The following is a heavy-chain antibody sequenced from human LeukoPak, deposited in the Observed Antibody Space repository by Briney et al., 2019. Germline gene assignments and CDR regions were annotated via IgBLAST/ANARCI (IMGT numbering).Heavy chain of an antibody. J-gene: IGHJ6*02. Sequence: PGGSLRLSCAASGFTFSSYAMHWVRQAPGKGLEYVSAISSNGGSTYYANSVKGRFTISRDNSKNTLYLQMGSLRAEDMAVYYCARDPVIRSGWYPPYYYGMDVWGQGTTVTVSS. D-gene: IGHD6-19*01. CDR3: ARDPVIRSGWYPPYYYGMDV. V-gene: IGHV3-64*01. CDR2: ISSNGGST. CDR1: GFTFSSYA.